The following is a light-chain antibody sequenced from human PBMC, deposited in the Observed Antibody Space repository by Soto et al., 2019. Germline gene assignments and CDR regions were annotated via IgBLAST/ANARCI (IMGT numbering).Light chain of an antibody. V-gene: IGKV1-33*01. Sequence: DIQMTQSPSSLSASEGDRVTITCQSSHDVSRNLNWFQQKPGEAPQRLIYDESNLERGVPSRFSGSGSGTDFTLTISSLQPEDVATYYCQQYNSMLSFGGGTEVEIK. CDR1: HDVSRN. J-gene: IGKJ4*01. CDR2: DES. CDR3: QQYNSMLS.